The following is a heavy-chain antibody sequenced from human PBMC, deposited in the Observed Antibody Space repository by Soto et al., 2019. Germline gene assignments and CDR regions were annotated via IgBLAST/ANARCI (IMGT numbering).Heavy chain of an antibody. CDR3: AKGGGRWFQSDY. D-gene: IGHD2-15*01. CDR2: ISGSGGMT. V-gene: IGHV3-23*01. J-gene: IGHJ4*02. CDR1: GFAFGNYP. Sequence: EAQLLQSGGGLVPPGGSLRLSCVASGFAFGNYPMAWVRQTPGKGLQWISTISGSGGMTDYEDSVRGRFTVSIDHSKDTVHLQMDSLRPEDTAVYFCAKGGGRWFQSDYWGQGTLVTVSS.